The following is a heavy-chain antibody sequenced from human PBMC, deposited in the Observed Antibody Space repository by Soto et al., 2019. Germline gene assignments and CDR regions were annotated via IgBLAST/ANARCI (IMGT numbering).Heavy chain of an antibody. CDR1: GGSISSGDYY. CDR2: IYYSGST. J-gene: IGHJ5*02. D-gene: IGHD2-21*02. Sequence: SETLSLTCTVSGGSISSGDYYWSWIRQPPGKGLEWIGYIYYSGSTYYNPSLKSRVTISVDTSKNRFSLRLSSVTAADTAVYYCAREDCGGDCYSPPGYNWFDPWGQGTLVTVSS. V-gene: IGHV4-30-4*01. CDR3: AREDCGGDCYSPPGYNWFDP.